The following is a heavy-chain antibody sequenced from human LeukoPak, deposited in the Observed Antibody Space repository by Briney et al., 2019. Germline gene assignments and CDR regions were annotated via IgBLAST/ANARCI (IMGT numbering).Heavy chain of an antibody. J-gene: IGHJ5*02. V-gene: IGHV1-18*01. CDR2: ISADNGRT. CDR1: GYTFVTYG. CDR3: ASDWDYSGGRCVNCFDP. D-gene: IGHD2-15*01. Sequence: ASVKVSCKASGYTFVTYGISWVRQAPGQGLEWMGWISADNGRTNYAQKLQGRVTMTTDTSTSTAYMELRSLRTDDTAVYYCASDWDYSGGRCVNCFDPWGQGTLVTVSS.